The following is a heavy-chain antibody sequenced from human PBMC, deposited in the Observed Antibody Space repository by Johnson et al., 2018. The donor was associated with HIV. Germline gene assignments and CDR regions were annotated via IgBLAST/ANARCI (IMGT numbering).Heavy chain of an antibody. CDR1: GFIFSNYW. V-gene: IGHV3-7*01. D-gene: IGHD3-10*01. CDR2: INQDGSRK. CDR3: ARDPTSHWYGSESYSGITDM. Sequence: VQLVESGGGLVQPGWSLRLSCAASGFIFSNYWMTWVRQAPGKGLEWVANINQDGSRKHYAGSVEGRFTISRDNGRDPLYLQMGSLTAEDTAVYYCARDPTSHWYGSESYSGITDMWGQGTKVTVSS. J-gene: IGHJ3*02.